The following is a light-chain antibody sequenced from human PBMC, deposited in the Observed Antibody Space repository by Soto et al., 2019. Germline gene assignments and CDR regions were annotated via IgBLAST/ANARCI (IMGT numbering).Light chain of an antibody. V-gene: IGKV3-15*01. CDR2: GAS. CDR3: QQYHNWPPQYT. J-gene: IGKJ2*01. CDR1: QTVARN. Sequence: EIMMTQSPATLSVSPGERATLSCRASQTVARNLAWYQQKPGQAPRLLIHGASTRATGVSTRFSGSGSGTEFTLHISSLQSEDFAGYYCQQYHNWPPQYTFGQGTKLQLK.